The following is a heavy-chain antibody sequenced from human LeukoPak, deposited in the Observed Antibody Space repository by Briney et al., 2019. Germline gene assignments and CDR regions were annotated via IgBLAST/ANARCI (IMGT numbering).Heavy chain of an antibody. CDR2: IYYSGST. Sequence: SETLSLTCTVSGGSISSGDYYWSWIRQPPGKGLEWIGYIYYSGSTNYNPSLKSRVTISVDTSKNQFSLKLSSVTAADTAVYYCARLSSGWYYYYGMDVWGQGTTVTVSS. CDR1: GGSISSGDYY. J-gene: IGHJ6*02. CDR3: ARLSSGWYYYYGMDV. D-gene: IGHD6-19*01. V-gene: IGHV4-61*08.